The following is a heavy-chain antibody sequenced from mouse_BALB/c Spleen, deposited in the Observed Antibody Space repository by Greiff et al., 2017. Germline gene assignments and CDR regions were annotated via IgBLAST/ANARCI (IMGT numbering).Heavy chain of an antibody. CDR3: ARGAYYGSSYGCAY. J-gene: IGHJ3*01. CDR1: GFTFSSYA. V-gene: IGHV5-9-4*01. Sequence: EVMLVESGGGLVKPGGSLKLSCAASGFTFSSYAMSWVRQSPEKRLEWVAEISSGGSYTYYPDTVTGRFPISRDNAKNTLYLEMSSLRSEDTAMYYCARGAYYGSSYGCAYWGQGTLVTVSA. D-gene: IGHD1-1*01. CDR2: ISSGGSYT.